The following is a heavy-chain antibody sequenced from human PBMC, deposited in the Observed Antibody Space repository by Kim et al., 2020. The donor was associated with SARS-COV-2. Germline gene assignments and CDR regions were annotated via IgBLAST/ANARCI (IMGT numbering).Heavy chain of an antibody. J-gene: IGHJ4*02. CDR3: AKEGTLSYDSSGYHLDY. CDR2: IYSGGSTT. V-gene: IGHV3-23*03. Sequence: GGSLRLSCAASGFTFSSYAMSWVRQAPGKGLEWVSLIYSGGSTTYYADSVKGRFTISRDNSKNTLYLQMNSLRAEDTAVYYCAKEGTLSYDSSGYHLDYWGQGPLVTVSS. D-gene: IGHD3-22*01. CDR1: GFTFSSYA.